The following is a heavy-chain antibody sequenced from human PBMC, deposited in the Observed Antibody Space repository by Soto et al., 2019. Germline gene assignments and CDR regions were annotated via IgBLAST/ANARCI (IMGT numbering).Heavy chain of an antibody. CDR3: ARRGTSLEHFDY. CDR2: IYPGDSDT. D-gene: IGHD2-2*01. J-gene: IGHJ4*02. Sequence: GDSLKISRQGSGYSFITYWIALVRQMPGKDLEWRGIIYPGDSDTRYNPSFQGQVTISADKSISTAYLQWSSLKASDSAMYYCARRGTSLEHFDYWGQGTQVTVSS. V-gene: IGHV5-51*01. CDR1: GYSFITYW.